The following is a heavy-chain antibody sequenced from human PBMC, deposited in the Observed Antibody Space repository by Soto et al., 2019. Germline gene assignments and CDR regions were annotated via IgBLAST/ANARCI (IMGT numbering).Heavy chain of an antibody. D-gene: IGHD4-17*01. Sequence: SETLSLTCTVSGGSISSYYWSWIRQPPGKGLEWIGYIYYSGSTNYNPSIKSRVTISVDTSKNQFSLKLSSVTAADTAVYYCARRYGANFDYWGQGTLVTVSS. CDR2: IYYSGST. J-gene: IGHJ4*02. V-gene: IGHV4-59*08. CDR1: GGSISSYY. CDR3: ARRYGANFDY.